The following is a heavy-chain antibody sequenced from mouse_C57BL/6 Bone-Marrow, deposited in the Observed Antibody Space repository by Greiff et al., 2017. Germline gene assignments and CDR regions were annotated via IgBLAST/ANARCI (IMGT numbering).Heavy chain of an antibody. CDR3: ARDEQASITTVERDYYDMDD. Sequence: QVQLQESGAELVKPGASVKLSCKASGYTFTDYSIHWVKQRPGQGLEWIGCFYPGSGGIKYNEKFKDKATLTADKSSSTAYMELSSLTSEDSAVYFCARDEQASITTVERDYYDMDDWGQGATVTVSS. V-gene: IGHV1-62-2*01. D-gene: IGHD1-1*01. CDR2: FYPGSGGI. J-gene: IGHJ4*01. CDR1: GYTFTDYS.